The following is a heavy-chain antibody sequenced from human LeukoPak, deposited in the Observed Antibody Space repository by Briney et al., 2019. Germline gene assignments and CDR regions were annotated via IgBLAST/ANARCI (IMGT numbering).Heavy chain of an antibody. V-gene: IGHV3-66*04. CDR3: ARQYSGSYYHYYYGMDV. J-gene: IGHJ6*02. Sequence: GGSLRLSCAASGFTVSSNYMSWVRQAPGKGLEWVSVIYSGGSTYYADSVKGRFTISRDNSKNTLYLQMNSLRAEDTAVYYCARQYSGSYYHYYYGMDVWGQGTTVTVSS. D-gene: IGHD1-26*01. CDR1: GFTVSSNY. CDR2: IYSGGST.